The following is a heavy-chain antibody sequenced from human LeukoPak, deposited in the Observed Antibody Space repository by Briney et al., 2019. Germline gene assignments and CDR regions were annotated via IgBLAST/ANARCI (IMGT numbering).Heavy chain of an antibody. J-gene: IGHJ5*02. V-gene: IGHV4-61*02. CDR3: ARSPYCSSTSCNLNWFDP. CDR2: IYTSGST. Sequence: SETLSLTCTVSGGSISSGSYYWRWIRQPAGKGLEWIGRIYTSGSTNYNPSLKSRVTISVDTSKNQFSLKLSSVTDAGTAVYYCARSPYCSSTSCNLNWFDPWGQGTLVTVSS. D-gene: IGHD2-2*01. CDR1: GGSISSGSYY.